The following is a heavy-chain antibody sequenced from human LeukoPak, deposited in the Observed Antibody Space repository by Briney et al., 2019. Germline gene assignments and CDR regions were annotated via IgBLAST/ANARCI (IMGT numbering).Heavy chain of an antibody. V-gene: IGHV3-30*03. Sequence: GGSLRLSCAASGFSFISYGMHWVRQAPGKGLEWVGVISDDGRRKDYADSVKGRFTISRGNSKNTLYLQMNSLRAEDTAVYYCAREFDGSGSSDHYYGMDVWGQGTTVTVSS. J-gene: IGHJ6*02. CDR2: ISDDGRRK. CDR3: AREFDGSGSSDHYYGMDV. CDR1: GFSFISYG. D-gene: IGHD3-10*01.